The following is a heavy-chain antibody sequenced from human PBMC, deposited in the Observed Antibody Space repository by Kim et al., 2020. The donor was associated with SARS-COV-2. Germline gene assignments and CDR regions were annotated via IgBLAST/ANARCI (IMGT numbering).Heavy chain of an antibody. CDR1: GFTFSSYA. J-gene: IGHJ4*02. CDR3: AKGECSGGSCPVVF. D-gene: IGHD2-15*01. Sequence: GGSLRLSCAASGFTFSSYAMSWVRQAPGKGLEWVSAISGSGGSTYYADSVKGRFTISRDNSKNTLYLQMNSLRAEDTAVYYCAKGECSGGSCPVVFWGQGTLVTVSS. V-gene: IGHV3-23*01. CDR2: ISGSGGST.